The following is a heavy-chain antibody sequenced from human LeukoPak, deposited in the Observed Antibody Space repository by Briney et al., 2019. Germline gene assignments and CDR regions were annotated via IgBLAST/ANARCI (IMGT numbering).Heavy chain of an antibody. D-gene: IGHD2-21*02. CDR1: GGSFSDYF. Sequence: PSETLSLMCSVYGGSFSDYFWSWIRQPPGKGLEWIGEIDDGGNTNYNPSLMSRVIVAMEKSKKQFSLVMRSVTAADTAIYYCARFSRTTWGDWGDAFDVWGQGATVIVSS. CDR2: IDDGGNT. J-gene: IGHJ3*01. CDR3: ARFSRTTWGDWGDAFDV. V-gene: IGHV4-34*01.